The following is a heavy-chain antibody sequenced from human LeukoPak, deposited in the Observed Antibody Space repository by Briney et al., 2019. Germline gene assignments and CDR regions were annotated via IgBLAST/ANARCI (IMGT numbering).Heavy chain of an antibody. V-gene: IGHV1-8*01. CDR1: GYSFTSYD. CDR3: ARRVAAGGTCMGY. Sequence: GSVKVSCKASGYSFTSYDINWVRQATGQGLEWMGWMNPNSGNTGSAQKFQGRVTMTRNTSISTAYMELSNLRSEDTAVYYCARRVAAGGTCMGYWGQGTLVTVSS. D-gene: IGHD6-13*01. J-gene: IGHJ4*02. CDR2: MNPNSGNT.